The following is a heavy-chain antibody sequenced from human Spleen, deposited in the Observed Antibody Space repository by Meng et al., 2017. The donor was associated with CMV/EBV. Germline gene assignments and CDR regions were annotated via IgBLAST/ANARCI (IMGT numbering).Heavy chain of an antibody. J-gene: IGHJ5*02. CDR3: VRVKAVSNWFDP. CDR1: GGSFSAYY. CDR2: INHSGST. V-gene: IGHV4-34*01. Sequence: SETLSLTCAVYGGSFSAYYWSWIRQPPGKGLEWIGEINHSGSTNYNPSLKSRVTIPVDTSKNLFSLKLSSVTAADTAVYFCVRVKAVSNWFDPWGQGTLVTVSS. D-gene: IGHD2-15*01.